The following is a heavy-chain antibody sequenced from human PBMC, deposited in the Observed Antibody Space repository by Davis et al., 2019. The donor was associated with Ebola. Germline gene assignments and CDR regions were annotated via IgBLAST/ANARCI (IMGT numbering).Heavy chain of an antibody. V-gene: IGHV6-1*01. CDR1: GDSISSNSAA. CDR2: TYYRSKWYN. Sequence: SETLSLTCAISGDSISSNSAAWNWIRQSPSRGLEWLGRTYYRSKWYNDYAVSVESRITINSDTSKNQFSLQLNSVTPEDTAVYYCARGPRTLRNWFDPWGQGTLVTVSS. D-gene: IGHD1-14*01. CDR3: ARGPRTLRNWFDP. J-gene: IGHJ5*02.